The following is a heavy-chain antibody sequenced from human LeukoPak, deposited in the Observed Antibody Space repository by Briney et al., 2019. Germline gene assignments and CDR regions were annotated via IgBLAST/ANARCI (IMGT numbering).Heavy chain of an antibody. CDR1: GFTFSNYE. Sequence: GGSLRLSCATSGFTFSNYEMSWVRQTPGKGLEWVSYISSSGSSTYYADSVKGRFTISRDNAKSSLCLQMDSLIAGDTAVYYCAREDGSQLDYWGRGTLVTVSS. CDR3: AREDGSQLDY. J-gene: IGHJ4*02. CDR2: ISSSGSST. D-gene: IGHD1-26*01. V-gene: IGHV3-48*03.